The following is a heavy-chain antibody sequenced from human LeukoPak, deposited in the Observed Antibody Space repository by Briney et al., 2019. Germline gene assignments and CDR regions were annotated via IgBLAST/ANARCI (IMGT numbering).Heavy chain of an antibody. D-gene: IGHD5-18*01. CDR2: INPNSGGT. V-gene: IGHV1/OR15-1*04. CDR3: AKVGLGNTAIHI. J-gene: IGHJ3*02. CDR1: GYIFTDYY. Sequence: GASVKVSCKASGYIFTDYYMHWVRQAPGQELGWMGRINPNSGGTNYAQKFQGRVTMTTNTAISTVYMELSSLKSEDTAIYYCAKVGLGNTAIHIWGQGTMVTVSS.